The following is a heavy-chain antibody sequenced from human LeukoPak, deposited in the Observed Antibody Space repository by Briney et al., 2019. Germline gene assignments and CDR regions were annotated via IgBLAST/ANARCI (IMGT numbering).Heavy chain of an antibody. CDR1: GFTFSSYW. V-gene: IGHV3-7*01. CDR3: AREVNYYDSSGDNWFDP. J-gene: IGHJ5*02. D-gene: IGHD3-22*01. Sequence: GGSLRLSCAASGFTFSSYWMSWVRQAPGKGLEWVANIKQDRSEKYYVDSVKGRFTISRDNAKNSLYLQMNSLRAEDTAVYYCAREVNYYDSSGDNWFDPWGQGTLVTVSS. CDR2: IKQDRSEK.